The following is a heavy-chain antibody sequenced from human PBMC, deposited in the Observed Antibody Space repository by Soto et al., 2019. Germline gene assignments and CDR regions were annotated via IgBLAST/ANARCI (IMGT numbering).Heavy chain of an antibody. CDR2: ISFDGSYK. D-gene: IGHD6-13*01. V-gene: IGHV3-30*03. Sequence: QVQLVESGGGVVQPGRSLRLSCEGSGFSFNSHGMHWARQAPGKGLEWVAVISFDGSYKSHAGSVKGRYTISRDNSKNTLYLQMNDLRAEDTAVYHCGRTLSSNSYTSDYWGQGTLVYVSS. CDR1: GFSFNSHG. CDR3: GRTLSSNSYTSDY. J-gene: IGHJ4*02.